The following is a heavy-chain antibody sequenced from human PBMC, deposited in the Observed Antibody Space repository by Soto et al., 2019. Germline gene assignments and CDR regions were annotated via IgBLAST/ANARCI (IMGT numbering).Heavy chain of an antibody. Sequence: PSATLSLTCTVSGGSVSSGSYYWSWIRQPPGEGLEWIGYIYYSGSTNYNPSLKSRVTISVDTSKNQFSLKLSSVTAADTAVYYCARDFYDSNYYYYGMDVWGQGTTVTVSS. J-gene: IGHJ6*02. CDR3: ARDFYDSNYYYYGMDV. CDR2: IYYSGST. V-gene: IGHV4-61*01. D-gene: IGHD3-22*01. CDR1: GGSVSSGSYY.